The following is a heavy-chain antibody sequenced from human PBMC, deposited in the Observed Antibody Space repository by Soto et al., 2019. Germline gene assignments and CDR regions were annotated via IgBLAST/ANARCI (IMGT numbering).Heavy chain of an antibody. Sequence: ASVKVSCKASGYTFTSYGISWVRQAPGQGLEWMGWISAYNGNTNYAQKLQGRVTVTTDTSTSTAYMELRSLRSDDTAVYYCARIAYCGCDCYYDSDAIDIRGQGIIVTVSS. CDR3: ARIAYCGCDCYYDSDAIDI. CDR1: GYTFTSYG. CDR2: ISAYNGNT. D-gene: IGHD2-21*01. J-gene: IGHJ3*02. V-gene: IGHV1-18*01.